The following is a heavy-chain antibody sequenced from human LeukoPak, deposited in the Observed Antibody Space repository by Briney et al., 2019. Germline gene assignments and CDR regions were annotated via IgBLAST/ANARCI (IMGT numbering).Heavy chain of an antibody. V-gene: IGHV3-11*01. D-gene: IGHD3-22*01. CDR2: ISSTVSTT. CDR3: AREGGYYHLDY. Sequence: GGSLRRSCAASGFTFNNYYMSWIRQAPGKGLEWISYISSTVSTTYYADSVKGRFTISRDNAKNSLYLQMNSLRAEDTAVYYCAREGGYYHLDYWGQGTLVTVSS. CDR1: GFTFNNYY. J-gene: IGHJ4*02.